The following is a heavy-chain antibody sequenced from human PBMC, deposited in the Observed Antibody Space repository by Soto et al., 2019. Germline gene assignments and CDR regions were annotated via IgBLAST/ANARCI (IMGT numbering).Heavy chain of an antibody. Sequence: QVQLVQSGAEVKKPGASVKVSCKASGYTFTSYGISWVRQAPGQGLEWMGWISAYNGNTNYAQNLQGRVTMTTDTSTSTAYMELRSLRSDDTAVYYCARDLYYYDSSGYHFDYWGQGTLVTVSS. CDR3: ARDLYYYDSSGYHFDY. V-gene: IGHV1-18*01. J-gene: IGHJ4*02. D-gene: IGHD3-22*01. CDR1: GYTFTSYG. CDR2: ISAYNGNT.